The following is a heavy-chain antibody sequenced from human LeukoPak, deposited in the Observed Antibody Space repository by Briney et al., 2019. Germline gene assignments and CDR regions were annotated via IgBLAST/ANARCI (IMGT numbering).Heavy chain of an antibody. CDR2: IYYSGST. J-gene: IGHJ4*02. CDR3: ARDMYYYGSGSRDYFDY. D-gene: IGHD3-10*01. CDR1: GGSISSYY. V-gene: IGHV4-59*12. Sequence: SETLSLTCTVSGGSISSYYWSWIRQPPGKGLEWIGYIYYSGSTNYNPSLKSRVTISVDTSKNQFSLKLSSVTAADTAVYYCARDMYYYGSGSRDYFDYWGQGTLVTVSS.